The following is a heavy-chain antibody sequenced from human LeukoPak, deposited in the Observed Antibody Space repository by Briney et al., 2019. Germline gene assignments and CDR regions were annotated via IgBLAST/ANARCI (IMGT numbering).Heavy chain of an antibody. CDR3: ARDRAAMFYYFDY. V-gene: IGHV1-69*06. CDR2: IIPIFGTA. J-gene: IGHJ4*02. D-gene: IGHD2-2*01. CDR1: GGTFSSYA. Sequence: SVKVSCKASGGTFSSYAISWVRQAPGQGLEWMGGIIPIFGTANYAQKFQGRVTITADKSTSTAYMELSSLRSEDTAVYYCARDRAAMFYYFDYWGQGTLVTVSS.